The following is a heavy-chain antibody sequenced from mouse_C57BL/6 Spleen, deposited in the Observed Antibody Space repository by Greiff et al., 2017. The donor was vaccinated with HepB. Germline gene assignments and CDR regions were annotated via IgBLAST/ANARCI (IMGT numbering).Heavy chain of an antibody. CDR1: GYTFTSYW. J-gene: IGHJ4*01. V-gene: IGHV1-52*01. Sequence: QVQLQQPGAELVRPGSSVKLSCKASGYTFTSYWMHWVKQRPIQGLEWIGNIDPSDSETHYNQKFKDKATLTVDKSSSTAYMQLSSLTSEDSAVYYCARTEYYGSSPYAMDYWGQGTSVTVSS. D-gene: IGHD1-1*01. CDR3: ARTEYYGSSPYAMDY. CDR2: IDPSDSET.